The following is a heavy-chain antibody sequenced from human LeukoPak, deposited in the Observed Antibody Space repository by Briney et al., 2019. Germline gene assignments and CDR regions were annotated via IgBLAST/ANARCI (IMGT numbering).Heavy chain of an antibody. CDR1: GGSISSYY. J-gene: IGHJ4*02. CDR2: IYYSGST. D-gene: IGHD1-26*01. V-gene: IGHV4-59*12. Sequence: SETLSLTCTVSGGSISSYYWSWIRQPPGKGLEWIGYIYYSGSTNYNPSLQSRVTISVDTSKDQFSLKLSSVPAAHTAVYYCARVVVGATTFDYWGQGTPVTVSS. CDR3: ARVVVGATTFDY.